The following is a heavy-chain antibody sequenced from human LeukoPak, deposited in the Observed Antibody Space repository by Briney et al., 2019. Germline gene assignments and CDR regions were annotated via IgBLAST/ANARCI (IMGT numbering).Heavy chain of an antibody. J-gene: IGHJ1*01. Sequence: GGSLRLSCAVSGFTFRTYWMHWVRQVPGEGLVWVSRINEDGSITNYADSVKGRFTISRDTSRNTLYLQMNILRAEDTAVYYCAREASGSYFHNWGQGTLVTVSS. CDR2: INEDGSIT. CDR3: AREASGSYFHN. V-gene: IGHV3-74*01. CDR1: GFTFRTYW. D-gene: IGHD1-26*01.